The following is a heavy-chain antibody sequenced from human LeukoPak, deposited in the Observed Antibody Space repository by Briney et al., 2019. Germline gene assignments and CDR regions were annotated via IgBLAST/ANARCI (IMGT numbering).Heavy chain of an antibody. Sequence: GRSLRLSCAASGFTFSSYAMHWVRQAPGKGLEWVANIRDDGSDSYYVGSVKGRFTISRDNAKNSLYLQMNSLRAEDTAVYYCARDDRNSYYDYWGQGTLVTVSS. J-gene: IGHJ4*02. CDR1: GFTFSSYA. CDR3: ARDDRNSYYDY. CDR2: IRDDGSDS. V-gene: IGHV3-7*01. D-gene: IGHD2-21*01.